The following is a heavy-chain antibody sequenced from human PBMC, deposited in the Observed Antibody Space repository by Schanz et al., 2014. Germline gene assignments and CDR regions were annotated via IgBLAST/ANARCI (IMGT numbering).Heavy chain of an antibody. V-gene: IGHV3-30*18. CDR3: AKLDGYAYGSMGQEYFDY. D-gene: IGHD5-18*01. CDR2: ISYHGSER. Sequence: VQLVESGGGVVQPGRSLRLSCAGSGFSFSDYGMHWVRQAPGRGLEWVAVISYHGSERYYADSVKGRFTISRDNSENTLYLQMISLRAEDTAVYYCAKLDGYAYGSMGQEYFDYWGQGTLVAVSS. J-gene: IGHJ4*02. CDR1: GFSFSDYG.